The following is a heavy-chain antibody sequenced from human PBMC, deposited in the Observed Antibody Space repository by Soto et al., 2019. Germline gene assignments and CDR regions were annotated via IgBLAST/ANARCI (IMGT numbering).Heavy chain of an antibody. V-gene: IGHV1-18*04. D-gene: IGHD3-22*01. CDR2: ISAYNGNT. CDR1: GYTFTSYG. Sequence: ASVNVSFKASGYTFTSYGISWVRQAPGQGLEWMGWISAYNGNTNYAQKLQGRVTMTTDTSTSTAYMELRSLRSDDTAVYYCERAVDSSEDYNWFDPWGQGTLVTVSS. CDR3: ERAVDSSEDYNWFDP. J-gene: IGHJ5*02.